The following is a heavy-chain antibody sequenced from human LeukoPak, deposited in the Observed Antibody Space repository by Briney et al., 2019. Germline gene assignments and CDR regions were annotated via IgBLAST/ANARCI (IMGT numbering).Heavy chain of an antibody. D-gene: IGHD4-23*01. V-gene: IGHV4-59*01. CDR3: ARIPYGGFDY. J-gene: IGHJ4*02. Sequence: PSETLSLTCTVSGGSISGFSWSWIRQPPGKGLEWIGLVSYSGSTNYNPSLKSRVTISLDTSKNQFSLNLTSVTAADTAVYYCARIPYGGFDYWGQGTLVTVSS. CDR2: VSYSGST. CDR1: GGSISGFS.